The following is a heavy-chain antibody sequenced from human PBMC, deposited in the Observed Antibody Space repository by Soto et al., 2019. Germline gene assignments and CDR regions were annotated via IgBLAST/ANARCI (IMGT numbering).Heavy chain of an antibody. CDR3: VKDDSYCSSTSCYPEIFDY. CDR2: IRSNTAIT. V-gene: IGHV3-64D*08. Sequence: GGSLRLSCVASGFPFDPYVMAWVRQAPGKGLECVAAIRSNTAITYYADSVKGRFTISRDNSKNTLYLQMSSLRAEDTAVYYCVKDDSYCSSTSCYPEIFDYWGQGTLVTVSS. CDR1: GFPFDPYV. D-gene: IGHD2-2*01. J-gene: IGHJ4*02.